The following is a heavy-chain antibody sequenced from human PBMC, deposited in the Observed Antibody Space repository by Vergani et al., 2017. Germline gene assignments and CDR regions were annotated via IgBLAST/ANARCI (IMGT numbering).Heavy chain of an antibody. CDR1: GYTLTELS. J-gene: IGHJ4*02. Sequence: QVQLVQSGAEVKKPGASVKVSCKVSGYTLTELSMHWVRQAPGKGLEWMGGFDPEDGETIYEQKFQGRVTMTEDTSTDTAYMELSSLRSEDTAVYYCATGQGKLWFGTHFFDYWGQGTLVTVSS. D-gene: IGHD3-10*01. V-gene: IGHV1-24*01. CDR2: FDPEDGET. CDR3: ATGQGKLWFGTHFFDY.